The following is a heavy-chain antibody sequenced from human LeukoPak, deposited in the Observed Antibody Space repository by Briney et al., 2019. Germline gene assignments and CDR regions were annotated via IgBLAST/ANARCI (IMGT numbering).Heavy chain of an antibody. Sequence: PGGSLRLSCAASGFTFSSYGMHWVRQAPGEGLEWVAFIRYDGSNKYYADSVKGRFTISRDNSKNTLYLQMNSLRAEDTAVYYCAKDPQKWESYFDCWGQGTLVTVSS. D-gene: IGHD1-26*01. CDR3: AKDPQKWESYFDC. J-gene: IGHJ4*02. CDR2: IRYDGSNK. CDR1: GFTFSSYG. V-gene: IGHV3-30*02.